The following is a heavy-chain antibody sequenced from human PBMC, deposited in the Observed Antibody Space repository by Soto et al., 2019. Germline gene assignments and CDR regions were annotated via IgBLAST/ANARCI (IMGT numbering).Heavy chain of an antibody. Sequence: GESLKISCKGSGYSFTSYWIGWVRQMPGKGLEWMGIIYPGDSDTRYSPSFQGQVTISADKSISTAYLQWSSLKASDTAMYYCERIGGYCTGRRCYSYYYYGMDVWGQGTTVTVSS. V-gene: IGHV5-51*01. D-gene: IGHD2-15*01. CDR2: IYPGDSDT. J-gene: IGHJ6*02. CDR1: GYSFTSYW. CDR3: ERIGGYCTGRRCYSYYYYGMDV.